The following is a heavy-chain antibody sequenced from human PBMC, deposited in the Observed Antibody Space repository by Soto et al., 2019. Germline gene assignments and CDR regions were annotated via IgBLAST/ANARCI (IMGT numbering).Heavy chain of an antibody. Sequence: QVQLVESGGGVVQPGRSLRLSCAASGFTFSSYAMHWVRQAPGKGLEWVAVISYDGSNKYYADSVKGRFIISRDNSKNTLYLQMNSLRAEDTAVYYCARSGWSLHFDYWGQGTLVTVSS. D-gene: IGHD6-19*01. CDR1: GFTFSSYA. CDR2: ISYDGSNK. CDR3: ARSGWSLHFDY. V-gene: IGHV3-30-3*01. J-gene: IGHJ4*02.